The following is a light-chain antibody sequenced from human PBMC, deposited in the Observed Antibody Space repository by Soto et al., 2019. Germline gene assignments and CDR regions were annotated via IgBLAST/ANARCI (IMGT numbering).Light chain of an antibody. V-gene: IGKV3-15*01. CDR2: GAS. CDR1: QSVRSN. J-gene: IGKJ1*01. CDR3: QQYVSWPWT. Sequence: EIVMTQSPATLSASPGDGATLSCNASQSVRSNLAWYQQKPGQAPRLLITGASTRATGIPARFSASGSGTEFILSISCLPSEDFAVYYCQQYVSWPWTFGQGTKVEVK.